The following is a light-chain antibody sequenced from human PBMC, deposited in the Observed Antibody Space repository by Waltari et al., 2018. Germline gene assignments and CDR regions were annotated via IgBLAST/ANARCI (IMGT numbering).Light chain of an antibody. CDR3: QCYDTTLDGWV. CDR1: RSNIGAGYE. Sequence: QSVLTQPPSVSGAPGQRVTISCTGPRSNIGAGYEIHWYHQFPGTAPKLLIYGNNYRPSGVPDRFSGSKSGTSGSLAITGLQAEDEADYYCQCYDTTLDGWVFGGGTRLTVL. J-gene: IGLJ3*02. CDR2: GNN. V-gene: IGLV1-40*01.